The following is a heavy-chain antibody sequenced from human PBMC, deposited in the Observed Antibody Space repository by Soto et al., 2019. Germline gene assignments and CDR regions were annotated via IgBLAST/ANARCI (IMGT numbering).Heavy chain of an antibody. J-gene: IGHJ3*02. D-gene: IGHD3-22*01. CDR1: GFTFSSYW. CDR2: IKQDGSQK. CDR3: ARGDYYDSSGPFSDAFDI. Sequence: GGSLRLSCAASGFTFSSYWMSWVRQAPGKGLEWVANIKQDGSQKWYVDSVKGRFTISRDNAKNSLYLQMDSLRAEDTAVYYCARGDYYDSSGPFSDAFDIWGQGTMVTVSS. V-gene: IGHV3-7*04.